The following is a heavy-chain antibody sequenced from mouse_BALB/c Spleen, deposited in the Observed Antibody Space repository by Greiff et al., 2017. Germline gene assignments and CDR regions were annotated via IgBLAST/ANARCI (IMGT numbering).Heavy chain of an antibody. CDR1: GDSITSGY. J-gene: IGHJ3*01. CDR2: IGYSGST. CDR3: GRCKGYDPRDGFAY. V-gene: IGHV3-8*02. Sequence: EVKLQESGPSLVKPSPTLSLTCSVTGDSITSGYWNWVRKFPGNKLEYMGYIGYSGSTYYNPSHKSRISITRDTSKTQYYLQLNTVTTEDTATYYCGRCKGYDPRDGFAYWGQGTLVTVSA. D-gene: IGHD2-3*01.